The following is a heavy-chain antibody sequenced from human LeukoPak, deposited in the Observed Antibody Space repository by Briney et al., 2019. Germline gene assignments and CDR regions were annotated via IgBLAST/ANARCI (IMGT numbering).Heavy chain of an antibody. D-gene: IGHD2/OR15-2a*01. CDR3: ASLWRPRTDAFDI. CDR1: GGSISSGSYY. V-gene: IGHV4-61*02. J-gene: IGHJ3*02. Sequence: PSETLSLTCTVSGGSISSGSYYWSWIRQPAGKGLEWIGRIYTSGSTNYNPSLKSRVTISVDTSKNQFSLKLSSVTAADTAVYYCASLWRPRTDAFDIWGQGTMVTVSS. CDR2: IYTSGST.